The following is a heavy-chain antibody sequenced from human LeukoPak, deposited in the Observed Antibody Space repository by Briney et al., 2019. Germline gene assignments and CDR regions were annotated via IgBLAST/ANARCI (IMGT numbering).Heavy chain of an antibody. V-gene: IGHV3-21*01. CDR3: ARAIPRYYYMDV. J-gene: IGHJ6*03. Sequence: PRGSLRLSCAASGFTFSSYSMNWVRQAPGKGLEWVSSISSSSSYIYYADSVKGRFTISRDNAKNSLYLQMNSLRAEDTAVYYCARAIPRYYYMDVWGKGTTVTVSS. CDR1: GFTFSSYS. CDR2: ISSSSSYI.